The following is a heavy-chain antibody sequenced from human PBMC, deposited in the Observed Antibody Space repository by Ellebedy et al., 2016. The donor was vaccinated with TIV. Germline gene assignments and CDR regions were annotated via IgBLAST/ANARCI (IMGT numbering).Heavy chain of an antibody. D-gene: IGHD3-22*01. CDR1: GYSFTSYW. CDR2: IYPGDSDT. CDR3: ARGNYDSSGYSWGFDY. V-gene: IGHV5-51*01. Sequence: GESLKISCKGSGYSFTSYWIGWVRQMPGKGLEWMGIIYPGDSDTRYSPSFQGQVTISADKSISTAYLQWSSLKASDTAMYYCARGNYDSSGYSWGFDYWGQGTLVTVSS. J-gene: IGHJ4*02.